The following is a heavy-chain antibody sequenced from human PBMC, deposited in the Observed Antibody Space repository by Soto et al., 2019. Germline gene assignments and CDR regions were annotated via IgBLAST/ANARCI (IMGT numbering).Heavy chain of an antibody. V-gene: IGHV4-59*01. CDR3: ARGGGVYYFDY. CDR2: MYYSGIT. Sequence: QVQLQESGPGLVKPSETLSLTCTVSGGSISSYYWSWIRQPPGKGLEWIGYMYYSGITDNNPSLKSRVTLSVNASKSQVSLTLSSVTAADTAVYYCARGGGVYYFDYWGQGTLVTVSS. D-gene: IGHD3-16*01. J-gene: IGHJ4*02. CDR1: GGSISSYY.